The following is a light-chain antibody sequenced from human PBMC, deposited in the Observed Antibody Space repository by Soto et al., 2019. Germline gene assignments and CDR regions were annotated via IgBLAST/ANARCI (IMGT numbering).Light chain of an antibody. CDR2: GAS. J-gene: IGKJ1*01. CDR1: QSISTY. CDR3: QQSYGTPRT. Sequence: DIQMTPSPLSLSASEGDRVTITCRASQSISTYLNWYQHKAGKAPKLLIYGASSLHSGVPSRFRGSGSETDFTLTIRSLEPEDFATYYCQQSYGTPRTFGQGTRVEIK. V-gene: IGKV1-39*01.